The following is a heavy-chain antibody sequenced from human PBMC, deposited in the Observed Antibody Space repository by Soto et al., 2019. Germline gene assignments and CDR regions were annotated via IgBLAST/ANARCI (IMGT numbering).Heavy chain of an antibody. CDR3: ARDFYYDSSGYYYHVY. CDR2: IIPIFGTA. CDR1: GGTFSSYA. V-gene: IGHV1-69*13. J-gene: IGHJ4*02. Sequence: SVKVSCKASGGTFSSYAISWVRQAPGQGLEWMGGIIPIFGTANYAQKFQGRVTITADESTSTAYMELSRLRSEDTAVYYCARDFYYDSSGYYYHVYWGQGTLVTVSS. D-gene: IGHD3-22*01.